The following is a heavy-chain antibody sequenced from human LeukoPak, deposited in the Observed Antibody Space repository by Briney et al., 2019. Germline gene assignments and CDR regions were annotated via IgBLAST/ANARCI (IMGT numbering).Heavy chain of an antibody. Sequence: PGRSLRLSCTASGFTFGDYAMSWVRQAPGKGLEWVGFIRSKAYGGTTEYAASVKGRFTISRDDSKSIAYLQMNSLKTEDTAVYYCTRERVVAHYYYYYMDVWGKGTTVTISS. J-gene: IGHJ6*03. CDR2: IRSKAYGGTT. D-gene: IGHD2-15*01. CDR1: GFTFGDYA. V-gene: IGHV3-49*04. CDR3: TRERVVAHYYYYYMDV.